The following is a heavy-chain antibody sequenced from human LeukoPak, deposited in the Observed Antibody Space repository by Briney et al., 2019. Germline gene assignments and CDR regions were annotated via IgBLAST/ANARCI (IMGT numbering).Heavy chain of an antibody. D-gene: IGHD6-19*01. J-gene: IGHJ4*02. CDR1: GFTVSSNY. Sequence: GGSLRLSCAASGFTVSSNYMSWVRQAPGKGLEWVSVIYSGGSTYYADSVKGRFAISRDNSKNTLYLQMNSLRAEDTAVYYCAKDLRHSSDDYWGQGTLVTVSS. CDR2: IYSGGST. V-gene: IGHV3-53*01. CDR3: AKDLRHSSDDY.